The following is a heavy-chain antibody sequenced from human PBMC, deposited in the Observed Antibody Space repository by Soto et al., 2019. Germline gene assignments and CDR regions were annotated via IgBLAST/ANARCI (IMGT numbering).Heavy chain of an antibody. D-gene: IGHD6-13*01. V-gene: IGHV4-59*01. J-gene: IGHJ4*02. CDR2: VYNSGST. CDR1: GGSISSNY. CDR3: ARYRREAVAGYTLDN. Sequence: QVQLQESGPGLVKASETLSLTCTVSGGSISSNYWTWIRQPPGKGLEWIGYVYNSGSTHYNPSLKSRVTISEDTSKSQFSLKVNSMTAADTAVYYCARYRREAVAGYTLDNWGQGILVTVSS.